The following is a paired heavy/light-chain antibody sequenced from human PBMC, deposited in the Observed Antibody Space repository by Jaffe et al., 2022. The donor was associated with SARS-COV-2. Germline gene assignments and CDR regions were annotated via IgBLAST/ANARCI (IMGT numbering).Light chain of an antibody. Sequence: QSVLTQPPSVSAAPGQKVTISCSGSSSNIGNYYVSWYQQLPGTAPKLLIYDDNKRPSGIPDRFSGSKSGTSATLGITGLQTGDEADYYCGTWDTSLSGVVFGGGTKLTVL. V-gene: IGLV1-51*01. CDR2: DDN. J-gene: IGLJ2*01. CDR1: SSNIGNYY. CDR3: GTWDTSLSGVV.
Heavy chain of an antibody. J-gene: IGHJ3*01. V-gene: IGHV3-7*01. CDR3: AREHYDFLTGYNFAGAFDV. Sequence: EVQLVESGGGLVQRGGSLRLSCAASTFTFSNYWMTWVRQAPGRGLEWVASIKKDGSKKYYVDSVKGRFSISRDNAKNSLYLQMNSLRVEDTAVYYCAREHYDFLTGYNFAGAFDVWGQGTMVTVSS. CDR1: TFTFSNYW. CDR2: IKKDGSKK. D-gene: IGHD3-9*01.